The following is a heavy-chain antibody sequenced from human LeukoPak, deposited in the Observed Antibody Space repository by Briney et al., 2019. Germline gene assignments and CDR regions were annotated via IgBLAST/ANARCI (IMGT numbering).Heavy chain of an antibody. CDR1: GGSISSGSYY. CDR3: ARLGRSGSYYGKHYYYYYMDV. CDR2: IYTSGST. D-gene: IGHD3-10*01. Sequence: SETLSLTCTVSGGSISSGSYYWSWIRQPAGKGLEWIGRIYTSGSTNYNPSLKSRVTISVDTSKNQFSLKLSSVTAADTAVYYCARLGRSGSYYGKHYYYYYMDVWGKGTTVTISS. V-gene: IGHV4-61*02. J-gene: IGHJ6*03.